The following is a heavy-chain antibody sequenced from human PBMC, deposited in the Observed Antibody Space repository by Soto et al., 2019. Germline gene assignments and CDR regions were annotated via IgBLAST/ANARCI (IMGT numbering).Heavy chain of an antibody. CDR3: ARKGITIFGVVSGLDY. J-gene: IGHJ4*02. V-gene: IGHV3-23*01. CDR2: ISGSGGST. CDR1: GFTFISYA. Sequence: GGSLRLSCAASGFTFISYAMSWVRQAPWKGLEWVSAISGSGGSTYYADSVKGRFTISRDNSKNTLYLQMNSLRAEDTAVYYCARKGITIFGVVSGLDYWGQGILVTVS. D-gene: IGHD3-3*01.